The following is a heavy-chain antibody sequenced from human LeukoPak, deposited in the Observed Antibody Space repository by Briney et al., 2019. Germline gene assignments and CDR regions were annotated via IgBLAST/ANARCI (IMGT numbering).Heavy chain of an antibody. V-gene: IGHV4-39*01. J-gene: IGHJ4*02. D-gene: IGHD3-10*01. CDR3: AVYGSASEYYFDY. CDR2: IYYSGST. Sequence: SETLSLTCTVSGGSISSSSYYWGWIRQPPGKGLEWIGSIYYSGSTYHNPSLKSRVTISVDTSKNQFSLKLSSVTAADTAVYYCAVYGSASEYYFDYWGQGTLVTVSS. CDR1: GGSISSSSYY.